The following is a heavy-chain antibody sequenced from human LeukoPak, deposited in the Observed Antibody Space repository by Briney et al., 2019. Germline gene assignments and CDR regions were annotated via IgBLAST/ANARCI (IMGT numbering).Heavy chain of an antibody. D-gene: IGHD1-26*01. J-gene: IGHJ4*02. CDR3: TTDGVGVEGATYDN. Sequence: PRGSLRLSCAASGFTFSNAWMSWVRQAPGKGLEWVGRIKSKTDGGTTDYAAPVKGRFTISRDDSKNTLYLQMNSLKTEDTAVYYCTTDGVGVEGATYDNWGQGTLVSVSS. CDR1: GFTFSNAW. CDR2: IKSKTDGGTT. V-gene: IGHV3-15*01.